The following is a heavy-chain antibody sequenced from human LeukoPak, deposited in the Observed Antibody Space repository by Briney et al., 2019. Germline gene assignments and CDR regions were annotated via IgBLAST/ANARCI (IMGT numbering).Heavy chain of an antibody. CDR1: GGSISSSSYY. CDR2: IYYSGAT. J-gene: IGHJ6*03. D-gene: IGHD5-18*01. V-gene: IGHV4-39*07. CDR3: ARSRGYSYGYGFGEYYYYYMDV. Sequence: SETLSLTCTVSGGSISSSSYYWGWIRQPPGKGLEWIGSIYYSGATYYNPSLKSRVTISVDTSKNQFSLKLSSVTAADTAVYYCARSRGYSYGYGFGEYYYYYMDVWGKGTTVTVYS.